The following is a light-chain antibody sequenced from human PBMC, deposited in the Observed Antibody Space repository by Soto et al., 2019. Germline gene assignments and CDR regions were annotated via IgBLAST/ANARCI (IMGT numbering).Light chain of an antibody. CDR1: QSISSW. CDR3: QQYSTSSRT. J-gene: IGKJ1*01. CDR2: KAS. V-gene: IGKV1-5*03. Sequence: DIQMTQSPSTLSASVGDRVTITCWASQSISSWLAWYQQRPGKAPRLMIYKASSLERGVPSRFSGSGSGTEFTLTISSLQPDDVATYYCQQYSTSSRTFGQGTKVEL.